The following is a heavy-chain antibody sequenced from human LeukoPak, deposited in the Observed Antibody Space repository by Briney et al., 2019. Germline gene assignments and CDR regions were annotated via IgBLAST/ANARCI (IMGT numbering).Heavy chain of an antibody. CDR2: IYSGDTT. Sequence: RPGGSLRLSCAASGFTVSSNYMSWVRQAPGKGLEWVSLIYSGDTTYYANSVKGRFTISRDNSKNTLYLQPNSLRAEDTAVYYCARVGVRNDAFDMWGQGTMVTVSS. J-gene: IGHJ3*02. CDR3: ARVGVRNDAFDM. D-gene: IGHD3-16*01. CDR1: GFTVSSNY. V-gene: IGHV3-53*01.